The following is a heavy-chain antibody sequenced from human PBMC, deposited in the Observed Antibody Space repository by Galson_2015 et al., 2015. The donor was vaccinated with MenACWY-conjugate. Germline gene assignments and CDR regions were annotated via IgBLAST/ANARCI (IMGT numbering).Heavy chain of an antibody. D-gene: IGHD4-11*01. Sequence: SLRLSCAASGFTFSSYAMSWVRQAPGKGLEWVSAISGSGGSTYYADSVKGRFTISRDNSKNTLYLQMNSLRAEDTAVYYCAKDLSNYPTYGMDVWGQGTTVTVSS. CDR2: ISGSGGST. CDR1: GFTFSSYA. J-gene: IGHJ6*02. CDR3: AKDLSNYPTYGMDV. V-gene: IGHV3-23*01.